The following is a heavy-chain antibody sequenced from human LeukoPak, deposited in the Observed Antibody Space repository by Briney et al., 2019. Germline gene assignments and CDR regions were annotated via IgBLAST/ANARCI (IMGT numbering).Heavy chain of an antibody. J-gene: IGHJ1*01. CDR1: GGTFSSYA. D-gene: IGHD6-19*01. CDR3: ARRLEYSSGFGDFQH. CDR2: IIPIFGTA. Sequence: GASVKVSCTASGGTFSSYAISWVRQAPGQGLEWMGGIIPIFGTANYAQKFQGRVTITADESTSTAYMELSSLRSEDTAVYYCARRLEYSSGFGDFQHWGQGTLVTVSS. V-gene: IGHV1-69*13.